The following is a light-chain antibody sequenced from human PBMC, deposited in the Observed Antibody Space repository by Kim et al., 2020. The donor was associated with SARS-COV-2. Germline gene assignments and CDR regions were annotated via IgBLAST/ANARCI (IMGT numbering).Light chain of an antibody. CDR1: QSVSSY. CDR2: DAS. CDR3: QQRSNWPQYT. V-gene: IGKV3-11*01. J-gene: IGKJ2*01. Sequence: EIVLTQSPATLSLSPGERATLSCRASQSVSSYLAWYQQKPGQAPRLLIYDASNRATGIPARFSGSGSGTDFTLTISSLEPEDFAVYYCQQRSNWPQYTFGQGTKLAI.